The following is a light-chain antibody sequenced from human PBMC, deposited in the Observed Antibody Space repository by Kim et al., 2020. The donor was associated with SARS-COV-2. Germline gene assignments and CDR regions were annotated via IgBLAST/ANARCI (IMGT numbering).Light chain of an antibody. J-gene: IGLJ2*01. V-gene: IGLV1-47*01. CDR1: SSNIGSNY. Sequence: PGQRVTISYSGSSSNIGSNYVYWYQQLPETAPKLLIYRNNQRPSGVPDRFSGSKSGTSASLAISGLRSEDEADYYCAAWDDSLSVVFGGGTKLTVL. CDR2: RNN. CDR3: AAWDDSLSVV.